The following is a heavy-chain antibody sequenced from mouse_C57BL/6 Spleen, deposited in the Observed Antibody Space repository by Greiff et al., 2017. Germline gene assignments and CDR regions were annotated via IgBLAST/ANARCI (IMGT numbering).Heavy chain of an antibody. Sequence: VQLQQSGPELVKPGASVKISCKASGYSFTGYYMNWVKQSPEKSLEWIGEINPSTGGTTYNQKFKAKATLTVDKSSSTAYMQLKSLTSEDSAVYYCASWLTAFDYWGQGTTLTVSS. CDR2: INPSTGGT. CDR3: ASWLTAFDY. J-gene: IGHJ2*01. CDR1: GYSFTGYY. D-gene: IGHD4-1*01. V-gene: IGHV1-42*01.